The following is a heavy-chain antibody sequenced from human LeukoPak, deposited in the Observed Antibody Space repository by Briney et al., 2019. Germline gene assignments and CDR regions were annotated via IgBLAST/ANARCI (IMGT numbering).Heavy chain of an antibody. CDR1: GFTFSSYG. CDR3: AKRVAGTYHFDY. D-gene: IGHD6-19*01. V-gene: IGHV3-30*02. CDR2: ILYDGTNK. Sequence: GGSLRLSCAASGFTFSSYGIHWVRQAPGKGLEWVAFILYDGTNKYYADSVKGRFTISRDNSKNTLYLQMNSLRAEDTAVYYCAKRVAGTYHFDYWGQGTLVTVSS. J-gene: IGHJ4*02.